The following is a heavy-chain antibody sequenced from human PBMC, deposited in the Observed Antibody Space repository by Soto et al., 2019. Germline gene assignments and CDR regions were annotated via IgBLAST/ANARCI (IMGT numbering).Heavy chain of an antibody. D-gene: IGHD2-15*01. J-gene: IGHJ5*02. V-gene: IGHV1-3*01. CDR1: GYTFTRYT. CDR3: ARGIATGQLDP. CDR2: INPDNGNT. Sequence: QVQLVQSGAEVKKPGASVKISCKASGYTFTRYTMNWVRQAPGQRLEWMGWINPDNGNTKSSQKFQDRVIITRDTSASTAYMDLSSLRSEDTAVYYYARGIATGQLDPWGQGTLVTVSS.